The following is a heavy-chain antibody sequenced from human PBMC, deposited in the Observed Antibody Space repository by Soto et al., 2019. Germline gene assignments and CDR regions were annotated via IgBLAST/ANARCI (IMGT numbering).Heavy chain of an antibody. Sequence: PSETLSLTCAVSGGSISSGGYSWSWIRQPPGKGLEWIGYIHHSGSTYYNTSLKSRVTVSVDRSKNQIYLKLRSVTAADTAVYYCARDKITGLFDYWGQGTLVTVSS. CDR1: GGSISSGGYS. CDR2: IHHSGST. D-gene: IGHD2-8*02. CDR3: ARDKITGLFDY. V-gene: IGHV4-30-2*01. J-gene: IGHJ4*02.